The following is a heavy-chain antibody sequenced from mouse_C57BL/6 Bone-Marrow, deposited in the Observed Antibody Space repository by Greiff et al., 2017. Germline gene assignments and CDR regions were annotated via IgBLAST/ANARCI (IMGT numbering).Heavy chain of an antibody. CDR1: GFTFSSYT. CDR3: ARQGYYGSSYVFDY. J-gene: IGHJ2*01. Sequence: VMLVESGGGLVKPGGSLKLSCAASGFTFSSYTMSWVRQTPEKRLEWVATISGGGGNTYYPDSVKGRFTISRDNAKNTLYLQMSSLRSEDTALYYCARQGYYGSSYVFDYWGQGTTLTVSS. D-gene: IGHD1-1*01. V-gene: IGHV5-9*01. CDR2: ISGGGGNT.